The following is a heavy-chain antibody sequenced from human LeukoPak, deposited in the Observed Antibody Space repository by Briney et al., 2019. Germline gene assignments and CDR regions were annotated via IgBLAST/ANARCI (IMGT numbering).Heavy chain of an antibody. CDR2: ISGGGGST. J-gene: IGHJ4*02. Sequence: PGGSLRLSCAASGFTFTSHAMSWVRQAPGKGLEWVSVISGGGGSTYYADSVKGRFTISRDNSKNTLYLQMNSLRAEDTAVYYCAKRMSRGAVAALFDYWGQGTLVTVSS. D-gene: IGHD6-19*01. CDR1: GFTFTSHA. V-gene: IGHV3-23*01. CDR3: AKRMSRGAVAALFDY.